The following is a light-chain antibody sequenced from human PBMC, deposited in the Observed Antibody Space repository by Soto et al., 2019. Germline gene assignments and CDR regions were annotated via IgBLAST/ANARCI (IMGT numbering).Light chain of an antibody. CDR3: QQYGNSPQT. CDR1: QSISSW. J-gene: IGKJ1*01. CDR2: DAS. V-gene: IGKV1-5*01. Sequence: IQMTQSPSTLSASVGDRVTITCRASQSISSWLAWYQQKPGKAPKLLIYDASTLESGVPSRFTGRGSGTEFTLTISSLQSEDFGVYYCQQYGNSPQTFGRGTKVDIK.